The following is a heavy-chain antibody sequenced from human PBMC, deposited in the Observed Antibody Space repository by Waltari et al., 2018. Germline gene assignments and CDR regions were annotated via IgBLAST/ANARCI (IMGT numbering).Heavy chain of an antibody. J-gene: IGHJ4*02. CDR3: ARVPLPWYLDY. CDR1: GFHFSHYW. CDR2: INQDGNGL. V-gene: IGHV3-7*01. Sequence: EVQVVESGGGLVQPGGSLRLSCAASGFHFSHYWMTGVRRAPGKGLEWVCNINQDGNGLHYVDSVRVRFTISRDNAKNSMFLQMNSLRAEDTAVYYCARVPLPWYLDYWGQGTLVTVSS.